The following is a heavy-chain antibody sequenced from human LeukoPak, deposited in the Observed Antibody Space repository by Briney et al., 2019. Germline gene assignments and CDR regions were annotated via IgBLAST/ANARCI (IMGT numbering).Heavy chain of an antibody. CDR1: GGSFSGYY. J-gene: IGHJ4*02. CDR3: ARDGAVAGNDY. D-gene: IGHD6-19*01. V-gene: IGHV4-34*01. CDR2: INHSGST. Sequence: SETLSLTCAVYGGSFSGYYWSWIRQPPGKGLEWIGEINHSGSTNYNPSLKSRVTISVDTSKNQFSLKLSSVTAADTAVYYCARDGAVAGNDYWGQGTLVTVSS.